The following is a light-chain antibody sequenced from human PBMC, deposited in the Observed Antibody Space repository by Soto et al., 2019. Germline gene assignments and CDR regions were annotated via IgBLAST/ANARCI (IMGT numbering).Light chain of an antibody. Sequence: EIVLTQSPGTLSLSPGERATLSCRASQSVSSSNLAWYQHKPGQPPRLVMYGASSRATGIPDRFSGSGSGTDFTLTISSLEPEDFAIYYCQQYGSSPVSFGQGTKLEIK. CDR1: QSVSSSN. CDR3: QQYGSSPVS. J-gene: IGKJ2*03. V-gene: IGKV3-20*01. CDR2: GAS.